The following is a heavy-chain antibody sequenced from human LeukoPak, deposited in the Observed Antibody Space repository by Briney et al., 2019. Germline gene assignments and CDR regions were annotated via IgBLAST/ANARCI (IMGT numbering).Heavy chain of an antibody. CDR3: ARDLEFRGYSYGYYYYGMDV. CDR1: GYTFTSYG. V-gene: IGHV1-18*01. Sequence: ASVKVSCKASGYTFTSYGISWVRQAPGQGLEWMGWISAYNGNTNYAQKLQGRVTMTTDTSTSTAYMELRSLRSDDTAVYYSARDLEFRGYSYGYYYYGMDVWGQGTTVTVSS. CDR2: ISAYNGNT. D-gene: IGHD5-18*01. J-gene: IGHJ6*02.